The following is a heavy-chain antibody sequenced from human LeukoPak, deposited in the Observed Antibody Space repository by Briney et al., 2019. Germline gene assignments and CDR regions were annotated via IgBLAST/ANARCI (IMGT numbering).Heavy chain of an antibody. V-gene: IGHV4-61*05. Sequence: SETLSLTCTVSGGSMSISTYYWGWIRQPPGKGLEWIGYINYSGSTNYNPSLKSRVTVSVDTSKNQFSLKLSSVTAADTAVYYCASFCLHGDPDLTLVGWFDPWGQGTLVTVSS. CDR2: INYSGST. J-gene: IGHJ5*02. CDR3: ASFCLHGDPDLTLVGWFDP. CDR1: GGSMSISTYY. D-gene: IGHD4-17*01.